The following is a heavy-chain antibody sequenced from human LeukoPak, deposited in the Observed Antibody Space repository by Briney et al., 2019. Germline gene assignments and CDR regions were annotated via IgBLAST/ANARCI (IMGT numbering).Heavy chain of an antibody. CDR2: IGTAGDT. V-gene: IGHV3-13*01. CDR1: GFTFSSYD. J-gene: IGHJ3*02. Sequence: PGGSPRLSCAASGFTFSSYDMHWVRQATGKGLEWVSAIGTAGDTYYPGSVKGRFTISRENAKNSLYLQMNSLRAGDTAVYYCARATVVTVLDAFDIWGQGTMVTVSS. CDR3: ARATVVTVLDAFDI. D-gene: IGHD4-23*01.